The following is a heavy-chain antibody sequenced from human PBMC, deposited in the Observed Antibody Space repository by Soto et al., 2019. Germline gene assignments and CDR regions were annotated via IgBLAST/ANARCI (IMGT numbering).Heavy chain of an antibody. Sequence: EVQLVESGGGLVQPGGSLRLSCAAFAFTFSSYSMNWVRQAPGKGLEWVSYITSSSSTIYYADSVKGRFTISRDNAKNSLYLQMNSLRAEDTAVYYCARDSWYCSGGSCPVWFDYWGQGTLVTVSS. CDR3: ARDSWYCSGGSCPVWFDY. J-gene: IGHJ4*02. CDR1: AFTFSSYS. V-gene: IGHV3-48*01. D-gene: IGHD2-15*01. CDR2: ITSSSSTI.